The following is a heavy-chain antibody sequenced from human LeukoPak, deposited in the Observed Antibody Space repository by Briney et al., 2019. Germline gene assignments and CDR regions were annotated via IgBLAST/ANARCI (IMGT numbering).Heavy chain of an antibody. V-gene: IGHV4-38-2*02. J-gene: IGHJ2*01. CDR3: ARVEVPRDINDWYFDL. Sequence: SETLSLTCTASGYSIAHGFFWAWIRQPPGGGLEWIGSLYHSGTTYYNTSLKSRISTSVDTSRNQFSLKLRLVTAADTAVYYCARVEVPRDINDWYFDLWGRGTLVTVSS. D-gene: IGHD2-15*01. CDR2: LYHSGTT. CDR1: GYSIAHGFF.